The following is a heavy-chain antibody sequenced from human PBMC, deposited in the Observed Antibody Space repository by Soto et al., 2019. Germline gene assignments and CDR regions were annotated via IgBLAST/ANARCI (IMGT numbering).Heavy chain of an antibody. J-gene: IGHJ4*02. CDR3: AKTWSGAHFDY. CDR1: GFTFSNYA. Sequence: VQLLESGGGLIQPGGSLRLSCVASGFTFSNYAMSWVRQAPAKGPEWVSAVSDSGTTTYYADSVKGRFTISRDNSKNTLYLQMNSLLPDDTGLYYCAKTWSGAHFDYWGQGTLVTVSS. V-gene: IGHV3-23*01. D-gene: IGHD3-3*01. CDR2: VSDSGTTT.